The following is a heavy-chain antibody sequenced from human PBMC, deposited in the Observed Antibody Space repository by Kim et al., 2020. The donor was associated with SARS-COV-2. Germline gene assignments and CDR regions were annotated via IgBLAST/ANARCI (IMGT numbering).Heavy chain of an antibody. CDR1: GGTFSSYA. Sequence: SVKVSCKASGGTFSSYAISWVRQAPGQGLEWMGGIIPIFGTANYAQKFQGRVTITADESTSTAYMELSSLRSEDTAVYYCARGGAYYDILIPQGGRFDPWGQGTLVTVSS. CDR2: IIPIFGTA. V-gene: IGHV1-69*13. J-gene: IGHJ5*02. CDR3: ARGGAYYDILIPQGGRFDP. D-gene: IGHD3-9*01.